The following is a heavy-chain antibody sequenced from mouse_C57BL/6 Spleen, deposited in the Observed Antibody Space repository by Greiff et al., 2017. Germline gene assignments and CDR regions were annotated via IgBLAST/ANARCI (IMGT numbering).Heavy chain of an antibody. V-gene: IGHV1-52*01. CDR3: ARGGFDFRLDV. Sequence: QVQLQQPGAELVRPGSSVKLSCKASGYTFTSYWMHWVKQRPIQGLEWIGNIDPSDSETHYNQKFKDKATLTVDKSSSTAYMQLSSLTSEDSAVYYCARGGFDFRLDVWGTGTTVTVSS. D-gene: IGHD2-4*01. CDR1: GYTFTSYW. J-gene: IGHJ1*03. CDR2: IDPSDSET.